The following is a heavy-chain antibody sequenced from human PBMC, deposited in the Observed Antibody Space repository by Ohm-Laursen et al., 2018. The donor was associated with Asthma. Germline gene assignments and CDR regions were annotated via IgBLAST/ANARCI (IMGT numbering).Heavy chain of an antibody. CDR3: VLAYCGGDCYASDAFDI. CDR2: ISGSGGST. CDR1: GFTFSSYA. V-gene: IGHV3-23*01. J-gene: IGHJ3*02. D-gene: IGHD2-21*02. Sequence: LRLSCAASGFTFSSYAMSWVRQAPGKGLEWVSAISGSGGSTYYADSVKGRFTISRDNSKNTLYLQMNSLRAEDTAVYYCVLAYCGGDCYASDAFDIWGQGTMVTVSS.